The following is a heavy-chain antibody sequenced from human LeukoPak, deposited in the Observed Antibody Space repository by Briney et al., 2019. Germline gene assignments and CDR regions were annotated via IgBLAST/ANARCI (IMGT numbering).Heavy chain of an antibody. Sequence: SETLSLTCAVYGGSFSGYYWSWIRQPPGKGLEWIGEINHSGSTNYNPSLKSRVTISVDTSKNQFSLKLSSVTAADTAVYYCARRSVVPAANPPTYYFDYWGQGTLVTVSS. D-gene: IGHD2-2*01. CDR2: INHSGST. V-gene: IGHV4-34*01. J-gene: IGHJ4*02. CDR1: GGSFSGYY. CDR3: ARRSVVPAANPPTYYFDY.